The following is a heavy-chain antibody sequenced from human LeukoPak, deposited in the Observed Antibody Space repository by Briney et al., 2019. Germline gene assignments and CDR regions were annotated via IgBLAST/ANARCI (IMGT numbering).Heavy chain of an antibody. CDR1: GGSLSSSSYY. CDR3: ARRDDYGSGSYYFDY. Sequence: SETLSLICTVSGGSLSSSSYYWGWIRQPPGKGLEWIGSIYYSGSTYYNPSLKSRVTISVDTSKNQFSLKLSSVTAADTAVYYCARRDDYGSGSYYFDYWGQGTLVTVSS. CDR2: IYYSGST. J-gene: IGHJ4*02. D-gene: IGHD3-10*01. V-gene: IGHV4-39*01.